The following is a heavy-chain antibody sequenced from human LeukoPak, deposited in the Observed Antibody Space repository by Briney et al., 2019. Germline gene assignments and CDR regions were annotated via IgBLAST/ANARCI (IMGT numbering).Heavy chain of an antibody. CDR2: IYYSGST. Sequence: SETPSLTCTVSGGSISSSSYYWGWIRQPPGKGLEWIGSIYYSGSTYYNPSLKSRVTISVDTSKNQFSLKLSSVTAADTAVYYCAREDDYPIAGSYGLNYWGQGTLVTVSS. CDR3: AREDDYPIAGSYGLNY. V-gene: IGHV4-39*02. J-gene: IGHJ4*02. CDR1: GGSISSSSYY. D-gene: IGHD3-10*01.